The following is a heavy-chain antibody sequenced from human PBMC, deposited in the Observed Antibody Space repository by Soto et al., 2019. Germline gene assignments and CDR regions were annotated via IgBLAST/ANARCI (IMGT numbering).Heavy chain of an antibody. D-gene: IGHD6-6*01. Sequence: ASVKVSCKASGYTFTSYDINWVRQATGQGLEWMGWMNPNSGNTGYAQKFQGRVTMTRNTSISTAYMELSSLRSEDTAVYYCARRGLSFSSSFSYYYYGMDVWGQGTTVTVSS. CDR2: MNPNSGNT. CDR3: ARRGLSFSSSFSYYYYGMDV. CDR1: GYTFTSYD. J-gene: IGHJ6*02. V-gene: IGHV1-8*01.